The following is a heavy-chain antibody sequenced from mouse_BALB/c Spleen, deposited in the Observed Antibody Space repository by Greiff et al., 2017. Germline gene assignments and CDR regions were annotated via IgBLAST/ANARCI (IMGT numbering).Heavy chain of an antibody. CDR3: ADGYPFAY. Sequence: EVKLMESGPGLVKPSQSLSLTCTVTGYSITSDYAWNWIRQLPGNKLEWMGYISYSGSTSYNPSLKSRISITRDTSKNQFFLQLNSVTTEDTATYYCADGYPFAYWGQGTLVTVSA. D-gene: IGHD2-3*01. V-gene: IGHV3-2*02. J-gene: IGHJ3*01. CDR1: GYSITSDYA. CDR2: ISYSGST.